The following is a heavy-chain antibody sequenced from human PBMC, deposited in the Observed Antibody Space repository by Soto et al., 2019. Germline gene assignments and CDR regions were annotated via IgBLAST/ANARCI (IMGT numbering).Heavy chain of an antibody. J-gene: IGHJ4*02. CDR1: GFTFSSYA. D-gene: IGHD3-16*01. Sequence: QVQLVESGGGVVQPGRSLRLSCAASGFTFSSYAMHWVRQAPGKGLEWVAVISYDGSNKYYADSVKGRFTISRDNSKNTLYLQMNSLRAEDTAVYYCARDYGPGGGDTLDYWGQGTLVTVSS. CDR2: ISYDGSNK. V-gene: IGHV3-30-3*01. CDR3: ARDYGPGGGDTLDY.